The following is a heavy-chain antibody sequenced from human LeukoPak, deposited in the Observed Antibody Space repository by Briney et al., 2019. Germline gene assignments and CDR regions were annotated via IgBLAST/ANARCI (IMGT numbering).Heavy chain of an antibody. D-gene: IGHD4-11*01. CDR3: ARVGSNYDYYYYYMDV. CDR1: GGSISSGSYY. Sequence: PSETLSLTCTVSGGSISSGSYYWSWIRQPAGKGLEWIGRIYTSGSTNYNPSLKSRVTISVDTSKNQFSLKLSSVTAADTAVYYCARVGSNYDYYYYYMDVWGKGTTVTVSS. J-gene: IGHJ6*03. CDR2: IYTSGST. V-gene: IGHV4-61*02.